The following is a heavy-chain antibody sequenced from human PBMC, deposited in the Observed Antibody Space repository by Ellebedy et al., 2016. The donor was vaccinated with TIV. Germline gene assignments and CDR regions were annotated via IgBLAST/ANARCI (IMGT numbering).Heavy chain of an antibody. CDR3: ARDSRAHYYDSRGYRAGAFDI. J-gene: IGHJ3*02. CDR1: GGTFGSYT. D-gene: IGHD3-22*01. V-gene: IGHV1-69*13. CDR2: IIPISGTT. Sequence: AASVKVSCKASGGTFGSYTINWVRQAPGQGLEWMGGIIPISGTTNYAQKFQGRVTITASTSEAYMELSSLRYEDTAVYYCARDSRAHYYDSRGYRAGAFDIWGQGTMVTVSS.